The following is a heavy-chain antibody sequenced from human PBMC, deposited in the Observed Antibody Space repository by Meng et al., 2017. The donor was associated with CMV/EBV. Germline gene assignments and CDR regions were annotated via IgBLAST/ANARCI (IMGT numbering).Heavy chain of an antibody. CDR3: ARRTMIDAFDI. Sequence: GSLRLSCTVSGGSISSYYWSWIRQPPGKGLEWIGYIYYSGSTNYNPSLKSRVTISADTSKNQFSLKLSSVTAADTAVYYCARRTMIDAFDIWGQGTMVTVSS. CDR2: IYYSGST. CDR1: GGSISSYY. J-gene: IGHJ3*02. D-gene: IGHD3-22*01. V-gene: IGHV4-59*01.